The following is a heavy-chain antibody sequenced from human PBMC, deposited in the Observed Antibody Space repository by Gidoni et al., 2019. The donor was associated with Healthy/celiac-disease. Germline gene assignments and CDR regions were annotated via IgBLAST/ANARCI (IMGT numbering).Heavy chain of an antibody. J-gene: IGHJ4*02. V-gene: IGHV3-15*01. CDR2: IKRKTDGGTT. Sequence: EVQLVESGGGLVKPGGSLRLSCSASGFTFSNAWMSWVRQAPGKGLEWVGRIKRKTDGGTTDYAAPVKGRFTISRDDSKNTLYLQMNSLKTEDTAVYYCLSYFDYWGQGTLVTVSS. CDR1: GFTFSNAW. CDR3: LSYFDY.